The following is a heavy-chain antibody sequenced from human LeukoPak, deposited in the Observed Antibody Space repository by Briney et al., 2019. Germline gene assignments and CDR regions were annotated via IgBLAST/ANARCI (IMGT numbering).Heavy chain of an antibody. CDR2: IGGIVSTT. Sequence: GGSLRLSCAASGGTLSSFAMSWVRQAPGKGLEWVSTIGGIVSTTYYADTVKGRFTISRDRSKNTLHLQMNSLRVEDTAVYYCAKTRGGSLHDGFDIWGQGTMVTVSS. D-gene: IGHD3-16*01. CDR3: AKTRGGSLHDGFDI. V-gene: IGHV3-23*01. CDR1: GGTLSSFA. J-gene: IGHJ3*02.